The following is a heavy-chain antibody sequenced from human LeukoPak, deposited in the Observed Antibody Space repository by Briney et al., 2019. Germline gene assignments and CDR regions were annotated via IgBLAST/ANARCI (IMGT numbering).Heavy chain of an antibody. CDR2: INHSGST. V-gene: IGHV4-34*01. D-gene: IGHD6-19*01. J-gene: IGHJ4*02. CDR3: ARGRQWLGRPFDY. Sequence: SETLSLTCAVYGGSFSGYYWSWIRQPPGKGLEWIGEINHSGSTNYNSSLKSRVTISVDTSKNQFSLKLSSVTAADTAVYYCARGRQWLGRPFDYWGQGTLVTVSS. CDR1: GGSFSGYY.